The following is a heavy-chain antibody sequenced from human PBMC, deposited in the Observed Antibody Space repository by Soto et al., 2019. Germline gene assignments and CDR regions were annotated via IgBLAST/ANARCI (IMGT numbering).Heavy chain of an antibody. CDR1: GGSVISGGYS. D-gene: IGHD4-4*01. CDR3: AREVTDGNWFVP. Sequence: PSETLSLTCTVSGGSVISGGYSWICIRQHPGKGLELIGYIYYSGSTYYNPSLKSRVTISVDTSKNHFSLKLSSVTAADTAVYYCAREVTDGNWFVPWGQGTLVTVSS. J-gene: IGHJ5*02. V-gene: IGHV4-31*03. CDR2: IYYSGST.